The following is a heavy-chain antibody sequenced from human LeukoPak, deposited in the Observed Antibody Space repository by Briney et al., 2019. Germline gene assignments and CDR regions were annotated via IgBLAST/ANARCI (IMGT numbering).Heavy chain of an antibody. CDR2: VSYDGSNK. V-gene: IGHV3-30-3*01. Sequence: GRSLRLSCAASGSTFSNYVMHWVRQAPGKGLEWVAVVSYDGSNKYYADSVKGRFTISRDNSKNTLYLQINSLRAEDTAVYYCAGNPPRGVTAPGYYWGKEPLVTV. CDR3: AGNPPRGVTAPGYY. CDR1: GSTFSNYV. D-gene: IGHD2-21*02. J-gene: IGHJ4*02.